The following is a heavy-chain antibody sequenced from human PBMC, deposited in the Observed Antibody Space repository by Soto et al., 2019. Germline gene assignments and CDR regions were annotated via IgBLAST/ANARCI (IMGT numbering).Heavy chain of an antibody. CDR3: TSTIFGVVIPGGYYYGMDV. V-gene: IGHV3-49*03. CDR2: IRCKVYGGTT. D-gene: IGHD3-3*01. Sequence: GGSLRLSCIASGFNFGDYAMSWFRQAPGKEMEWIGFIRCKVYGGTTEYAASVKGRFTISRDDSISIAYLQMNSLKTEDTAVYYCTSTIFGVVIPGGYYYGMDVWGQGTTVTVSS. J-gene: IGHJ6*02. CDR1: GFNFGDYA.